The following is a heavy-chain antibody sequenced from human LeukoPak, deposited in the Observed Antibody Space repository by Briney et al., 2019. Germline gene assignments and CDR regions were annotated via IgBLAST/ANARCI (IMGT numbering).Heavy chain of an antibody. CDR1: GFTFSSYG. CDR2: IRYDGSNK. J-gene: IGHJ4*02. V-gene: IGHV3-30*02. CDR3: AGDQEDYYFFDY. D-gene: IGHD2/OR15-2a*01. Sequence: PGGSLRLSCAASGFTFSSYGMHWVRQAPGKGLEWVAFIRYDGSNKYYADSVKGRFAISRDNSKNTLYLQMNSLRAEDTAVYYCAGDQEDYYFFDYWGQGTLVTVSS.